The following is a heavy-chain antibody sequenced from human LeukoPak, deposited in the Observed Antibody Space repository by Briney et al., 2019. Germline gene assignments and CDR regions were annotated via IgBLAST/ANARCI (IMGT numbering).Heavy chain of an antibody. D-gene: IGHD3-3*01. CDR3: ARGLPKAVFGMVIED. V-gene: IGHV1-8*01. CDR1: GYPFTSYN. J-gene: IGHJ1*01. Sequence: GASVKVSCKASGYPFTSYNDNWVRQATGQGLEWMGWMNTNSGNTGYSQNFQGRVTMTRDTSISTAYMELSSLMSEDTAVYYCARGLPKAVFGMVIEDWGQGTLVTVSS. CDR2: MNTNSGNT.